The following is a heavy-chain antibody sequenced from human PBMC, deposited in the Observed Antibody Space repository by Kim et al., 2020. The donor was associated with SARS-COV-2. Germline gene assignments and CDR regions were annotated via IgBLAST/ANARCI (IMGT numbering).Heavy chain of an antibody. CDR3: AKDESVGEMATILFDY. CDR1: GFTFSSYA. D-gene: IGHD5-12*01. CDR2: ISGSGGST. J-gene: IGHJ4*02. Sequence: GGSLRLSCVASGFTFSSYAMSWVRQAPGKGLEWVSAISGSGGSTYYADSVKGRFTISRDNSKNTLYLQMNSLRAEDTAVYYCAKDESVGEMATILFDYWGQGTLVTVSS. V-gene: IGHV3-23*01.